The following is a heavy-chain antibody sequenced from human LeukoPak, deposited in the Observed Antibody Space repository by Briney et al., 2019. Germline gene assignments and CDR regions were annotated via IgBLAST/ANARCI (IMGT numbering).Heavy chain of an antibody. D-gene: IGHD2-15*01. J-gene: IGHJ4*02. CDR2: IGAYNGDT. V-gene: IGHV1-18*04. Sequence: GASVTVSCKPSGYTFTIFGISWVRQAPGQGLGWMGWIGAYNGDTNYAQKFQGRVTMTTDTSTSTAYMDLRSLRSDDTAVYYCTRDHCSGDNCPSFDYWGQGTLVTVSS. CDR3: TRDHCSGDNCPSFDY. CDR1: GYTFTIFG.